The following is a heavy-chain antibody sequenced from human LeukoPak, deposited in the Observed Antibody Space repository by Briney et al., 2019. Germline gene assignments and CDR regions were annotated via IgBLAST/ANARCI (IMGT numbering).Heavy chain of an antibody. CDR1: GFTFSTYE. CDR3: ARSLIADGAFDI. V-gene: IGHV3-48*03. CDR2: ISSSGSTI. D-gene: IGHD2-21*01. J-gene: IGHJ3*02. Sequence: GGSLRLSCAASGFTFSTYEMNWVRQAPGKGLEWVSYISSSGSTIYYADSVEGRFTISRDNAKNSLFLQMNSLRAEDTAVYYCARSLIADGAFDIWGQGTMVTVSS.